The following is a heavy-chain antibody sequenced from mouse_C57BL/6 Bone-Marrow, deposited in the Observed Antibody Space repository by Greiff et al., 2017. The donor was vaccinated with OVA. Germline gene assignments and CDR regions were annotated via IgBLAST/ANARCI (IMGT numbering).Heavy chain of an antibody. CDR1: GFNIKDDY. CDR2: IDPENGDT. J-gene: IGHJ4*01. CDR3: TTSGWFYAMDD. Sequence: EVQLQESGAELVRPGASVKLSCTASGFNIKDDYMHWVKQRPEQGLEWIGWIDPENGDTEYASKFQGKATITADTSSNTAYLQLSSLTSEDTAVYYCTTSGWFYAMDDWGQGTSVTVSS. V-gene: IGHV14-4*01. D-gene: IGHD2-3*01.